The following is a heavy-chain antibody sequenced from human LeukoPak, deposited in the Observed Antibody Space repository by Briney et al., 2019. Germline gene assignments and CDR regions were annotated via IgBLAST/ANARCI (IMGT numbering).Heavy chain of an antibody. CDR3: ARESPHDYYYYYYMDV. V-gene: IGHV4-34*01. Sequence: SETLSLTCAVYGGSFSGYYWSWIRQPPGKGLEWIGEINHSGSTNYNPSLKSRVTISVDTSKNQFSLKLSSVTAADTAVYYCARESPHDYYYYYYMDVWGKGTTVTVSS. J-gene: IGHJ6*03. CDR2: INHSGST. CDR1: GGSFSGYY.